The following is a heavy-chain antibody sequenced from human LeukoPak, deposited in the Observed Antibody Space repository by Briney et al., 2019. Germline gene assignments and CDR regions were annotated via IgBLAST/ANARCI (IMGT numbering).Heavy chain of an antibody. J-gene: IGHJ3*02. CDR3: AAESRCSSTSCYVLDAFDI. CDR2: IVVGSGNT. CDR1: GFTFTSSA. D-gene: IGHD2-2*01. V-gene: IGHV1-58*02. Sequence: GASVKVSCKASGFTFTSSAMQWVRQARGQRLEWIGWIVVGSGNTNYAQKFQERVTITRDMSTSTAYMELSSLRSEDTAVYYCAAESRCSSTSCYVLDAFDIWGQGTMVTVSS.